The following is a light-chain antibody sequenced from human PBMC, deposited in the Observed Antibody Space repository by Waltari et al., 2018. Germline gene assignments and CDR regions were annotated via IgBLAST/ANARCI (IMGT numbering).Light chain of an antibody. CDR2: YDS. J-gene: IGLJ1*01. CDR1: DIGSKS. V-gene: IGLV3-21*04. Sequence: SYALTQPPSVSVAPGKTARITCGGNDIGSKSVHWYQQKPGQAPVLVIYYDSDRPSGIPERVSGSNAGNMATLTSSRVEAGDEADYYCQVWDGSSGHLVFGTGTKVTVL. CDR3: QVWDGSSGHLV.